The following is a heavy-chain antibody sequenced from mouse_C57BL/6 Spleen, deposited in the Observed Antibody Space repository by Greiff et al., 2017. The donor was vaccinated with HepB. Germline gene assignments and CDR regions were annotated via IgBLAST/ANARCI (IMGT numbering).Heavy chain of an antibody. CDR1: GYTFTDYN. D-gene: IGHD4-1*01. CDR3: ARGGLLTGKGPCDY. J-gene: IGHJ2*01. V-gene: IGHV1-22*01. Sequence: EVQLQQSGPELVKPGASVKMSCKASGYTFTDYNMHWVKQSHGKSLEWIGYINPNNGGTSYNQKFKGKATLTVNKSSSTAYMALRSLTSEDSAVYYCARGGLLTGKGPCDYWGQGTTLTVSS. CDR2: INPNNGGT.